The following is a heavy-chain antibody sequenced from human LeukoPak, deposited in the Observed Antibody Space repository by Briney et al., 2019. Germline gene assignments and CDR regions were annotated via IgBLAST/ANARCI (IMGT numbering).Heavy chain of an antibody. V-gene: IGHV1-8*03. CDR1: GYTFTSYD. CDR2: MNPNSGNT. Sequence: ASVKVSCKASGYTFTSYDINWVRQATGQGLEWMGWMNPNSGNTGYAQKFQGRVTITRNTSISTAYMELSSLRSEDTAVYYCARGRDPAHYYYYYMDVWGKGTTVTVSS. J-gene: IGHJ6*03. CDR3: ARGRDPAHYYYYYMDV.